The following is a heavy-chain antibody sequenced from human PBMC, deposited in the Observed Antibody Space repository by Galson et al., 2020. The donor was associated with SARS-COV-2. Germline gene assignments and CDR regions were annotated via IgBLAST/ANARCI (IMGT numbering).Heavy chain of an antibody. V-gene: IGHV4-30-4*01. CDR3: ARETRMVRGVSSFHYGMDV. Sequence: ASETLSLTCTVSGGSISSGDYYWSWIRQPPGKGLEWIGYIYYIGSTYYNPSLKSRVTISVDTSKNQFSLKLSSVTAADTAVYYCARETRMVRGVSSFHYGMDVWGQGTLVTVSS. J-gene: IGHJ6*02. CDR2: IYYIGST. D-gene: IGHD3-10*01. CDR1: GGSISSGDYY.